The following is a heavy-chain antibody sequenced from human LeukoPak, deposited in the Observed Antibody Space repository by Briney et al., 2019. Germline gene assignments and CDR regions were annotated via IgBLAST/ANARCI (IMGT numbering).Heavy chain of an antibody. D-gene: IGHD5-12*01. CDR1: GGSISSYY. V-gene: IGHV4-59*01. CDR3: ARGGQSGYVSYFDY. J-gene: IGHJ4*02. Sequence: SETLSLTCTVSGGSISSYYWSWIRQPPGKGLEWIGYIYHSGSTNYNPSLKSRVTISVDTSKNQFSLKLSSVTAADTAVYYCARGGQSGYVSYFDYGGQGTLVTVSS. CDR2: IYHSGST.